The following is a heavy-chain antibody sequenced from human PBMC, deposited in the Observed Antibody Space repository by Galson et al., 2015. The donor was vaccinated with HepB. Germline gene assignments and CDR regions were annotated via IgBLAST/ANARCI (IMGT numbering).Heavy chain of an antibody. D-gene: IGHD6-19*01. J-gene: IGHJ3*02. V-gene: IGHV3-64*01. Sequence: SLRLSCAASGFTFSSYAMSWVRQAPGKGLEYVSAISSNGGSTYYANSVKGRFTISRDNSKNTLYLQMGSLRAEDMAVYYCAREKRSSGWSNLRQGAFDIWGQGTMVTVSS. CDR3: AREKRSSGWSNLRQGAFDI. CDR1: GFTFSSYA. CDR2: ISSNGGST.